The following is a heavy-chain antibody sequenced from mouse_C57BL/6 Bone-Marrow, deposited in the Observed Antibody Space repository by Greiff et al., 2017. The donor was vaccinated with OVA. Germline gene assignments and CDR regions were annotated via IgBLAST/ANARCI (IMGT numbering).Heavy chain of an antibody. CDR3: ASRLRGAY. Sequence: EVQGVESGGGLVKPGGSLKLSCAASGFTFSSYTMSWVRQTPEKRLEWVATISGGGGNTYYPDSVKGRFTISRDNAKNTLYLQMSSLRADDTALYYCASRLRGAYWGQGTLVTVSA. D-gene: IGHD2-2*01. V-gene: IGHV5-9*01. J-gene: IGHJ3*01. CDR1: GFTFSSYT. CDR2: ISGGGGNT.